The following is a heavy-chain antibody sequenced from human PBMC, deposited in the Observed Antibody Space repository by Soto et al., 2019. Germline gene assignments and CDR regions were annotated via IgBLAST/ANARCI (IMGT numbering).Heavy chain of an antibody. CDR2: IYYSGST. D-gene: IGHD3-10*01. V-gene: IGHV4-31*03. Sequence: PSETLSLTCTVSGGSISSGGYYWSWIRQHPGKGLEWIGYIYYSGSTYYNPSLKSRVTISVDTSKNQFSLKLSSVTAADTAVYYCARWEKTLFSRGSPGLWGQGTLVTVSS. J-gene: IGHJ4*02. CDR1: GGSISSGGYY. CDR3: ARWEKTLFSRGSPGL.